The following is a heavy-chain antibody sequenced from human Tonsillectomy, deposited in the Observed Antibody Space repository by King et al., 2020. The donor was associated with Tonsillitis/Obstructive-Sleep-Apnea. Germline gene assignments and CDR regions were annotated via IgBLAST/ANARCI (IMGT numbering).Heavy chain of an antibody. V-gene: IGHV2-5*02. J-gene: IGHJ4*02. CDR1: GFSLSTSGVG. D-gene: IGHD3-3*01. CDR2: IYWDDAK. CDR3: AHQSFGVVSFDS. Sequence: ITLKESGPTLVKPTQTLTLTCTFSGFSLSTSGVGVGWVRQPPGKALEWLTVIYWDDAKRYSPSLKSRLTITKDTSKNRLVLIMTAMDPVDTATYYCAHQSFGVVSFDSWGQXXXVTVSS.